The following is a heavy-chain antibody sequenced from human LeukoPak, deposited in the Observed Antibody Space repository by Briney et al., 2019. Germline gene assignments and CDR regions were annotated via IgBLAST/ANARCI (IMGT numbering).Heavy chain of an antibody. CDR3: ATASGDSPAYYYFDY. D-gene: IGHD4-17*01. CDR1: GCTFSTYA. Sequence: GGALRLSCAASGCTFSTYARSWVRQAPGKGLEGVGVISGSGCSTYYPHSVPGRFPLSRDNFQTTLFMQMNSLRAEDTAVYYCATASGDSPAYYYFDYWGQGPLVPVFS. V-gene: IGHV3-23*01. J-gene: IGHJ4*02. CDR2: ISGSGCST.